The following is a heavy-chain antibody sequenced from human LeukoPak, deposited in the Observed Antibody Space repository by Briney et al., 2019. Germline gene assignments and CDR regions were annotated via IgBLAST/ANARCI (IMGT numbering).Heavy chain of an antibody. Sequence: PSETLSLTCTVSGGSISSYYWSGIRQPPGKGLEWIGYIYYSGSTNYNPSLKSRVTISVDTSKNQFSLKLSSVTAADTAVYYCARTTVTKIRQKGPPNWFDPWGQGTLVTVSS. D-gene: IGHD4-17*01. CDR2: IYYSGST. V-gene: IGHV4-59*01. CDR1: GGSISSYY. J-gene: IGHJ5*02. CDR3: ARTTVTKIRQKGPPNWFDP.